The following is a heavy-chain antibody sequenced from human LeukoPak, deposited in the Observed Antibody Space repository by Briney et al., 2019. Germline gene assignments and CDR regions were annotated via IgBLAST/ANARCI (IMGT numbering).Heavy chain of an antibody. J-gene: IGHJ3*02. Sequence: GGSLRLSCAASGFTFSSYAMHWVRQAPGKGLKWVAVISYDGSNKYYADSVKGRFTISRDNSKNTLYLQMNSLRAEDTAVYYCARVKVVTAAFDIWGQGTMVTVSS. D-gene: IGHD2-21*02. CDR2: ISYDGSNK. V-gene: IGHV3-30*04. CDR1: GFTFSSYA. CDR3: ARVKVVTAAFDI.